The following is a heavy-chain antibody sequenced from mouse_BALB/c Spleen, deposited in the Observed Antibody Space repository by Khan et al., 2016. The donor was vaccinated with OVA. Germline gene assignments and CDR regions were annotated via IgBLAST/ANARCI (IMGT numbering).Heavy chain of an antibody. CDR3: ARRTTVYTLDY. D-gene: IGHD1-1*01. J-gene: IGHJ4*01. CDR1: GYTFTSNT. V-gene: IGHV1-4*01. Sequence: QVQLQQSGAELARPGASVKMSCKASGYTFTSNTMHWLKQRPGQGLEWIGYINPGSSYTNYNQNFKDKATLTADKSSSTAYMQLSSLTSEDSAVXYCARRTTVYTLDYWGQGTSVTVSS. CDR2: INPGSSYT.